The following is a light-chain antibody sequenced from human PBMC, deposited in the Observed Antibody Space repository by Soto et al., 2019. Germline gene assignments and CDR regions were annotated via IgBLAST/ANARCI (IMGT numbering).Light chain of an antibody. J-gene: IGKJ1*01. Sequence: DIQMTQSPSSLSASVGDRVTITCRASQSISSYLNWYQQKPGKAPKLLIYSASSLQSVVPSRLSGSGSGTDFTLTISSLQPEDFATYYCQHSYSTPLTFGQGTKVESK. CDR2: SAS. CDR1: QSISSY. CDR3: QHSYSTPLT. V-gene: IGKV1-39*01.